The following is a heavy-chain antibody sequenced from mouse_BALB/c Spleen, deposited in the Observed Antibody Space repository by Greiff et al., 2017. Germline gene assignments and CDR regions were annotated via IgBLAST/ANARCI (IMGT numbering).Heavy chain of an antibody. V-gene: IGHV1-14*01. CDR3: ASPYYRYDWNAMDY. CDR1: GYTFTSYV. D-gene: IGHD2-14*01. Sequence: LVESGPELVKPGASVKMSCKASGYTFTSYVMHWVKQKPGQGLEWIGYINPYNDGTKYNEKFKGKATLTSDKSSSTAYMELSSLTSEDSAVYYCASPYYRYDWNAMDYWGQGTSVTVSS. CDR2: INPYNDGT. J-gene: IGHJ4*01.